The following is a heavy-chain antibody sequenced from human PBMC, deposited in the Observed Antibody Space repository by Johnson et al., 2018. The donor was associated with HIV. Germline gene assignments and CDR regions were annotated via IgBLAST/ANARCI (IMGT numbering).Heavy chain of an antibody. J-gene: IGHJ3*02. CDR1: GFTFSRYA. D-gene: IGHD3-16*01. Sequence: VQLVESGGGLVQPGGYLRLSCVASGFTFSRYAIHWVRQAPGKGLEYVSGISSNGGSTYYAHSVKGRFIISRDNSKNTLYLQMGSLRAEDMAVYYCAREESSPGGVAFDIWGQGTMVTVSS. CDR2: ISSNGGST. CDR3: AREESSPGGVAFDI. V-gene: IGHV3-64*01.